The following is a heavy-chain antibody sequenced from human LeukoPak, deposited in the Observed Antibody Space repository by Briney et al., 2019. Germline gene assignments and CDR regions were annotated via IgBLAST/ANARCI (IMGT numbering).Heavy chain of an antibody. Sequence: GGSLRLSCAASGFTFSSYSMNWVRQAPGKGLEWVSSISSSSSYIYYADSVKGRFTISRDNAKNSLYLQMNSLRAEDTAVYYCARDESGWQGYYYYYMDVWGKGTTVTVSS. V-gene: IGHV3-21*01. D-gene: IGHD6-19*01. CDR2: ISSSSSYI. J-gene: IGHJ6*03. CDR3: ARDESGWQGYYYYYMDV. CDR1: GFTFSSYS.